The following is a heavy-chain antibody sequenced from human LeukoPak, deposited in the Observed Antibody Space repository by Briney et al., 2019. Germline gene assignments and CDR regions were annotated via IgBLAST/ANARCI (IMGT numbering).Heavy chain of an antibody. D-gene: IGHD2-2*01. CDR3: AKDLIVVVPAAILIFEQYYYCYMDV. V-gene: IGHV3-30*02. Sequence: GGSLRFSCAASGFTFSSYGMHWVRQAPGKGLEWVAFIRYDGSNKYYADSVKGRFTISRDNSKNTLYPQMNSLRAEDTAVYYCAKDLIVVVPAAILIFEQYYYCYMDVWGKGTMVTVSS. CDR2: IRYDGSNK. CDR1: GFTFSSYG. J-gene: IGHJ6*03.